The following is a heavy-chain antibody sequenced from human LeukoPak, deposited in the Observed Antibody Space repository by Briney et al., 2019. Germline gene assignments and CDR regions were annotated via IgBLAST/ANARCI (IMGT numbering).Heavy chain of an antibody. CDR1: GYSFTSYW. V-gene: IGHV5-51*01. Sequence: GESLKISCKGSGYSFTSYWIGWVRQMPGKGLEWMGIIYPSDSDTKYSPSFQGQVTISADKSITTAYLQWRSLRASDTAMYYCARQGTSGIDFFDYWGQGTLVTVSS. D-gene: IGHD1-1*01. J-gene: IGHJ4*02. CDR2: IYPSDSDT. CDR3: ARQGTSGIDFFDY.